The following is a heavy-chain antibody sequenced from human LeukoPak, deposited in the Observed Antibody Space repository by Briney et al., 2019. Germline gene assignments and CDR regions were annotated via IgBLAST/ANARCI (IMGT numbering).Heavy chain of an antibody. CDR1: GFTFSSYS. J-gene: IGHJ6*03. V-gene: IGHV3-48*04. CDR2: ISSSGSTI. CDR3: ARVLRYYMDV. Sequence: PGGSLRLSCAASGFTFSSYSMNWVRQAPGKGLEWVSYISSSGSTIYYADSVKGRFTISRDNAKNSLYLQMNSLRAEDTAVYYCARVLRYYMDVWGKGTTVTISS.